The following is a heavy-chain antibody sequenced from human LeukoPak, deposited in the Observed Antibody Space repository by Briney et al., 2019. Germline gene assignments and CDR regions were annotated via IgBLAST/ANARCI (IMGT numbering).Heavy chain of an antibody. J-gene: IGHJ5*02. Sequence: SVKVSCKASGGTFSSYAISWVRQAPGQGLEWMGGIIPIFGTANYAQKFQGRVTITTDESTSTAYMELSSLRSEDTAVYYCARGLGLRSWFDPWGQGTLVTVSS. CDR2: IIPIFGTA. CDR3: ARGLGLRSWFDP. CDR1: GGTFSSYA. V-gene: IGHV1-69*05. D-gene: IGHD4-17*01.